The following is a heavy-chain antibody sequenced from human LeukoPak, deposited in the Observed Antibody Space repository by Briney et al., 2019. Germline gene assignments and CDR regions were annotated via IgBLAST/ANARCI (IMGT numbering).Heavy chain of an antibody. V-gene: IGHV3-23*01. CDR2: LSGSGGSA. CDR1: GFTFRSFT. D-gene: IGHD1-14*01. J-gene: IGHJ6*02. Sequence: EPGGSLRLSCVASGFTFRSFTMNWVRQAPGKGLEWVSALSGSGGSAYYADSVKGRFTISRDNSQNTLYLQMNSLRAEDTAVYYCAKYVTAKGPPYGLDVWGQGTTVTVSS. CDR3: AKYVTAKGPPYGLDV.